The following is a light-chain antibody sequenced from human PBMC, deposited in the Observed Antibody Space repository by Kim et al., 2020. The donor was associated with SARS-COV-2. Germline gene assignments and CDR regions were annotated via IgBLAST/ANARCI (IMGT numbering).Light chain of an antibody. Sequence: SSELTQDPAVSVALGQTVRITCQGDSLRSYYASWYQQKPGQAPVLVIYGKNNRPSAIPDRFPGSSSGNTASLTITGAQAEDEADYYCNSRDSSGNHLVFG. CDR3: NSRDSSGNHLV. CDR2: GKN. J-gene: IGLJ2*01. V-gene: IGLV3-19*01. CDR1: SLRSYY.